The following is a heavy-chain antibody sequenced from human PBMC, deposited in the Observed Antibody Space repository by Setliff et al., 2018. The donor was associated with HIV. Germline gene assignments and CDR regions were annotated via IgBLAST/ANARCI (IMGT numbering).Heavy chain of an antibody. V-gene: IGHV4-59*11. CDR3: ARDRGSYNFWSGLARGDNWFDP. J-gene: IGHJ5*02. Sequence: SETLSLTCTVSGGSISSHYWSWIRQPPGKGLEWIGYIFYSGSSNYNPSLKSRVTMSVDTSKNQFSLSLTSVTAADTAVYYCARDRGSYNFWSGLARGDNWFDPWGQGTLVTVSS. D-gene: IGHD3-3*01. CDR1: GGSISSHY. CDR2: IFYSGSS.